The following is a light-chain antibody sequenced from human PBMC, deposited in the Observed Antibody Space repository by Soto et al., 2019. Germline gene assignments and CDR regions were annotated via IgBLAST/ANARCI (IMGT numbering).Light chain of an antibody. CDR2: RNN. J-gene: IGLJ1*01. V-gene: IGLV1-47*01. Sequence: QSVLTQPPLASGTPGQGVTISCSGSTSNIGSNYVYWYQQLPGTAPKLLIYRNNHRPSGVPDRFPGSPSGTSASLAISGLRSDDEADYFCATSDESLNGFYVFGTGTKVTVL. CDR3: ATSDESLNGFYV. CDR1: TSNIGSNY.